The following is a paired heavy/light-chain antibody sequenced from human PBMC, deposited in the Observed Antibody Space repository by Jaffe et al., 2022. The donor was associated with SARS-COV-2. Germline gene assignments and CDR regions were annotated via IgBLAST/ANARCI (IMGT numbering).Heavy chain of an antibody. V-gene: IGHV1-18*01. CDR1: GYSFRNYG. Sequence: QVELVQSGAEVGKPGASVRVSCRTSGYSFRNYGIVWVRQAPGQGLEWMGWINADNGDTNEAQKFQGRVSVTADTATSTVYMDLRSLRSDDTAVYYCARDLNWKGGHYYHYGLDVWGQGTTVTVSS. J-gene: IGHJ6*02. CDR3: ARDLNWKGGHYYHYGLDV. CDR2: INADNGDT. D-gene: IGHD1-1*01.
Light chain of an antibody. Sequence: DIVMTQSPLSLPVTPGEPASISCRSSQSLLHTNAYNYLDWYLQKPGQSPQLLIYLGSNRASGVPDRFSGSGSGTDFTLKISRVEAEDVGVYYCMQGLQTPRTFGQGTRLEIK. V-gene: IGKV2-28*01. J-gene: IGKJ5*01. CDR2: LGS. CDR1: QSLLHTNAYNY. CDR3: MQGLQTPRT.